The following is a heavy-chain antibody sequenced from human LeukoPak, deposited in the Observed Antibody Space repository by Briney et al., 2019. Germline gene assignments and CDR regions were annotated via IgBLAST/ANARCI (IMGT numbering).Heavy chain of an antibody. CDR2: ISWNSGSI. CDR3: AKDTYYDFWSGSTSGNYMDV. Sequence: GGSLRLSCAASGFTFDDYAMHWVRQAPGKGLEWVSGISWNSGSIGYADSMKGRFTISRDNAKNSLYLQMNSLRAEDTALYYCAKDTYYDFWSGSTSGNYMDVWGKGTTVTVSS. V-gene: IGHV3-9*01. J-gene: IGHJ6*03. CDR1: GFTFDDYA. D-gene: IGHD3-3*01.